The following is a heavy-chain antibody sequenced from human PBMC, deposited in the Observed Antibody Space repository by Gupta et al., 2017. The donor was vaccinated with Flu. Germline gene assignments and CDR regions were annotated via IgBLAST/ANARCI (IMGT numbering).Heavy chain of an antibody. V-gene: IGHV3-9*01. CDR3: AKDRSSVDAFDI. CDR2: TDWNGGGL. CDR1: GFTFDDYP. J-gene: IGHJ3*02. Sequence: EVQLVESGGGWVQPGRSLRLSCVASGFTFDDYPMHWVRQAPGKGLEWVSGTDWNGGGLGYADSVRGRFTISRDNAGNTLYLQMDSLRPEDTALYFCAKDRSSVDAFDIWGLGTMVTVSS. D-gene: IGHD6-6*01.